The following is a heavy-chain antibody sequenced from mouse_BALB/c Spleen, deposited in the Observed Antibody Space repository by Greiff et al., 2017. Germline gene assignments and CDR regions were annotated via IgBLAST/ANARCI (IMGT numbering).Heavy chain of an antibody. CDR3: ARDRGGLRYAMDY. V-gene: IGHV2-9*02. D-gene: IGHD2-4*01. Sequence: VQLQQSGPGLVAPSQSLSITCTVSGFSLTSYGVHWVRQPPGKGLEWLGVIWAGGSTNYNSALMSRLSISKDNSKSQVFLKMNSLQTDDTAMYYCARDRGGLRYAMDYWGQGTSVTVSS. CDR1: GFSLTSYG. CDR2: IWAGGST. J-gene: IGHJ4*01.